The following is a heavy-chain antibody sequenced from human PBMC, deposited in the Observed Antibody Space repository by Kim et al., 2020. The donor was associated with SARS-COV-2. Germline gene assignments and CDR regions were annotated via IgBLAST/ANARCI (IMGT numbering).Heavy chain of an antibody. J-gene: IGHJ4*02. Sequence: GGSLRLSCVASGFTFSSYAMNWVRQAPGMGLEWVSSVLGSGGGTYYAESVKGRFTISRDNSKNTLYLQMNSLRAEDTALYYCARSDFSAWFHFDYWGRGTLLTVSS. CDR1: GFTFSSYA. D-gene: IGHD3-10*01. V-gene: IGHV3-23*01. CDR3: ARSDFSAWFHFDY. CDR2: VLGSGGGT.